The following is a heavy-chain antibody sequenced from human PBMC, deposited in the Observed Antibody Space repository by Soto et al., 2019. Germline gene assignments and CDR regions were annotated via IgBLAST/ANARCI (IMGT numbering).Heavy chain of an antibody. Sequence: GGSLRLSCAASGFTFSSYAMHWVRQAPGKGLEWVAVISYDGSNKYYADSVKGRFTISRDNSKNTLYLQMNSLRAEDTAVYYCARELYCSGGSCPYYFDYWGQGTLVTVSS. V-gene: IGHV3-30-3*01. J-gene: IGHJ4*02. D-gene: IGHD2-15*01. CDR2: ISYDGSNK. CDR1: GFTFSSYA. CDR3: ARELYCSGGSCPYYFDY.